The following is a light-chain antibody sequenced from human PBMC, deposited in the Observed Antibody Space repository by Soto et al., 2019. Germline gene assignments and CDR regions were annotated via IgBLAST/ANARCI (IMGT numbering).Light chain of an antibody. CDR2: SAS. CDR3: QQYGYSSWT. CDR1: QSVSSN. Sequence: EMVMTRSPATLSVSPGEGATLSCRASQSVSSNLAWYQQKPGQAPRLLIYSASSRATGIPDRFSGSGSGADYTLTISRLEPEDSAMYYCQQYGYSSWTFGQGTKVDIK. V-gene: IGKV3-20*01. J-gene: IGKJ1*01.